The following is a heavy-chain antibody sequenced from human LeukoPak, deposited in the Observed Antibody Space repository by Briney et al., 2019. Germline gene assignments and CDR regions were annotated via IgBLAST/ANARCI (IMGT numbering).Heavy chain of an antibody. Sequence: SETLSLTCAVSGVSISPYYWAWIRQPPGKGLEWIGYIHTSGSNNQYPSLKSRVIISVDKSKNHFSLRLTSVTAADTAVYYGARLSAAVHLGAFDLWGQGTMVTVSS. CDR3: ARLSAAVHLGAFDL. CDR1: GVSISPYY. J-gene: IGHJ3*01. D-gene: IGHD3-3*01. V-gene: IGHV4-4*09. CDR2: IHTSGSN.